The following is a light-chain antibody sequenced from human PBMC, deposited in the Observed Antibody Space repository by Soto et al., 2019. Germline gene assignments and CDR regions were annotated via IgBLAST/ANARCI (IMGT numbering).Light chain of an antibody. CDR3: NSYRFTSPPYYV. Sequence: QSVLTQPASVSGSPGQSITISCTGTSSDVGGYNYVSWYQQHPGKAPKLMIYDVSNRPSGVSNRFSGSKSGNTASLTISGLQAEDEADYYCNSYRFTSPPYYVFVTGTKLTVL. V-gene: IGLV2-14*03. CDR2: DVS. CDR1: SSDVGGYNY. J-gene: IGLJ1*01.